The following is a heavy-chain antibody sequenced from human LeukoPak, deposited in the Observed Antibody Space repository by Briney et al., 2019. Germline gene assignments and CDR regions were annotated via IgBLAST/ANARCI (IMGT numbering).Heavy chain of an antibody. CDR3: ARGQPGHAFDI. CDR1: GFTFSTPW. D-gene: IGHD2-2*01. Sequence: GGPLRLSCAASGFTFSTPWMHWVRQGPGKGLVWVSRIYSDGSFTSYADSVKGRFTISRDNAKNTVYLQMNSLRAEDTAVYYCARGQPGHAFDIWGQGTMVTVSS. J-gene: IGHJ3*02. CDR2: IYSDGSFT. V-gene: IGHV3-74*01.